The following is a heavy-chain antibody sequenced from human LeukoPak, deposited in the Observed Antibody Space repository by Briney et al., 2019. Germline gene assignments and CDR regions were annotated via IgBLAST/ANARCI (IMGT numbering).Heavy chain of an antibody. Sequence: GGSLRLSCAASGFTFTNYAMSWVRQAPGKELEWVSAISARGDNTYYADSVKGRFSISRDNSQNTQYLQMNSLRAEDTAIYYCAKAYHYGAGSSFDYWGQGILVTVSS. J-gene: IGHJ4*02. V-gene: IGHV3-23*01. CDR2: ISARGDNT. CDR3: AKAYHYGAGSSFDY. D-gene: IGHD3-10*01. CDR1: GFTFTNYA.